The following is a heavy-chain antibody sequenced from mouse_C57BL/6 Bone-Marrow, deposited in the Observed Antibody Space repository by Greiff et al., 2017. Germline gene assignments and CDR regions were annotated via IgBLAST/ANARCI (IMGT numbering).Heavy chain of an antibody. CDR1: GYTFTSYG. Sequence: QVQLQQSGAELARPGASVKLSCKASGYTFTSYGISWVKQRTGQGLEWIGEIYPRSGNTYYNEKFKGKATLTADKSSSTAYMELRSLTSEDSAVYFWARLTYYYGSSYVAWFAYWGQGTLVTVSA. CDR3: ARLTYYYGSSYVAWFAY. V-gene: IGHV1-81*01. CDR2: IYPRSGNT. D-gene: IGHD1-1*01. J-gene: IGHJ3*01.